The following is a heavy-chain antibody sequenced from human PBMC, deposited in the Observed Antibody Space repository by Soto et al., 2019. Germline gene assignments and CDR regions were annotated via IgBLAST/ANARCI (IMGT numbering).Heavy chain of an antibody. D-gene: IGHD3-16*01. CDR3: ARVGRYYDYVWGSFEDWFDP. J-gene: IGHJ5*02. CDR1: GYSISSGYY. Sequence: SETLSLTCAVSGYSISSGYYWGWIRQPPGKGLEWIGSIYHSGSTYYNPSLKSRVTISVDTSKNQFSLKLSSVTAADTAVYYCARVGRYYDYVWGSFEDWFDPWGQGTLVTVS. V-gene: IGHV4-38-2*01. CDR2: IYHSGST.